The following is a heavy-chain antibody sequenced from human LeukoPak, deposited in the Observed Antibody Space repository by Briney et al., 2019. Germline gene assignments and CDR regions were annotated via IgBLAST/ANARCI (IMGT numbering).Heavy chain of an antibody. CDR3: ATVTVVVPAAIRYFDL. V-gene: IGHV4-4*02. CDR2: IYHSGST. D-gene: IGHD2-2*01. J-gene: IGHJ2*01. CDR1: GGSISSSNW. Sequence: SETLSLTCAVSGGSISSSNWWSWVRQPPGKGLEWIGEIYHSGSTNYNPSLKSRVTISVDKSKNQLSLKLSSVTAADAAVYYCATVTVVVPAAIRYFDLWGRGTLVTVSS.